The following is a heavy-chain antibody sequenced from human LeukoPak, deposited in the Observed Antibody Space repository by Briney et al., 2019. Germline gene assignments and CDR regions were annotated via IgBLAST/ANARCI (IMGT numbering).Heavy chain of an antibody. Sequence: GGSLRLSCTASGFTVSTYPMAWVRQAPGKGLQWVSTITASGTDTFYADSVKGRFTISRDNSKNTLSLQMNSLRAEDTALYYCAKYSSGWVNDYWGQGTLVTVSS. CDR2: ITASGTDT. CDR1: GFTVSTYP. CDR3: AKYSSGWVNDY. V-gene: IGHV3-23*01. J-gene: IGHJ4*02. D-gene: IGHD6-19*01.